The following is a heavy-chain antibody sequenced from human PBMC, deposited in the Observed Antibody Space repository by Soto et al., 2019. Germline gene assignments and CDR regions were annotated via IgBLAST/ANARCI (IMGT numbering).Heavy chain of an antibody. Sequence: SETLSLTCAVSGGSISSGGYSWSWIRQPPGKGLEWIGYIYHSGSTYYNPSLKSRVTISVDRSKNQFSLKLSSVTAADTATYFCARLDMTTVTYIFDQWGQGTQVTVSS. CDR1: GGSISSGGYS. CDR2: IYHSGST. V-gene: IGHV4-30-2*01. CDR3: ARLDMTTVTYIFDQ. J-gene: IGHJ4*02. D-gene: IGHD4-17*01.